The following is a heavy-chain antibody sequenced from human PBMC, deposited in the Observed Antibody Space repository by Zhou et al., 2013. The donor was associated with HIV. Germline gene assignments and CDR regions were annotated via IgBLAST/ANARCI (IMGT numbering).Heavy chain of an antibody. CDR1: GYTFTSYG. Sequence: QVHLVQSGTEVMKPGASVNVSCQTSGYTFTSYGISWVRQAPGQGLEWMGWISAYNGNTNYAQKLQGRVTMTTDTSTSTAYMELRSLRSDDTAVYYCARDAVWSGYYPQLYYYMDVWGKGTTVTVSS. CDR2: ISAYNGNT. V-gene: IGHV1-18*01. J-gene: IGHJ6*03. CDR3: ARDAVWSGYYPQLYYYMDV. D-gene: IGHD3-3*01.